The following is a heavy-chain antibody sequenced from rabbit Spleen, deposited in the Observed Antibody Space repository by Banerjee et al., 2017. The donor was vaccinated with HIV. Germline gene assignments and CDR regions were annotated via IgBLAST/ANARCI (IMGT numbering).Heavy chain of an antibody. CDR3: ARDLDGVIGWNLGW. V-gene: IGHV1S43*01. Sequence: QEQLEESGGGLVKPGGTLTLTCKASGIDFSNYYYMYWVRQAPGKGLELIAWIYTRDGSTYYASWVSGRFTISRSTSLNTVDLKMTSLTAADTATYFCARDLDGVIGWNLGWWGPGTLVTVS. CDR2: IYTRDGST. CDR1: GIDFSNYYY. D-gene: IGHD1-1*01. J-gene: IGHJ4*01.